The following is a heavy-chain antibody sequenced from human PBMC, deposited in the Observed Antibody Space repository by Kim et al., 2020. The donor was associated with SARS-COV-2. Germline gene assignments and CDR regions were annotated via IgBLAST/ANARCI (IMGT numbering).Heavy chain of an antibody. CDR1: GGTFSSYA. CDR3: ARDELVVVPAANGYYYYYYGMDV. Sequence: SVKVSCKASGGTFSSYAISWVRQAPGQGLEWMGGIIPIFGTANYAQKFQGRVTITADESTSTAYMELSSLRSEDTAVYYCARDELVVVPAANGYYYYYYGMDVWGQGTTVTVSS. CDR2: IIPIFGTA. J-gene: IGHJ6*02. V-gene: IGHV1-69*13. D-gene: IGHD2-2*01.